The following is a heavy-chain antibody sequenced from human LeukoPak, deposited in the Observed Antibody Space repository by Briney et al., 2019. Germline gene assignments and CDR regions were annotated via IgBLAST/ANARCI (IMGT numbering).Heavy chain of an antibody. CDR2: ITNKAFGGTA. V-gene: IGHV3-49*03. CDR1: GFNFGDYA. D-gene: IGHD4-17*01. CDR3: TRDEYGVGSNFFDY. Sequence: PGGSLRLSCTASGFNFGDYAMSWFRQAPEKGLEGVGFITNKAFGGTAEYAASVKGRFTISRDDSRSIAYLQMDNLRTEDTGVYYCTRDEYGVGSNFFDYWGQGTLVTVST. J-gene: IGHJ4*02.